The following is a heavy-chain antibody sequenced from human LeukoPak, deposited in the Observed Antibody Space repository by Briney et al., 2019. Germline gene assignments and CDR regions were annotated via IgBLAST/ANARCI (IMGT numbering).Heavy chain of an antibody. Sequence: PGGSLRLSCVVSGFTFSSYGMNWVRQAPGKGLEWVSSISSSSSYIYYADSVKGRFTISRDNAKNSLYLQMNSLRAEDTAVYYCARDTQTYYDVLALDYWGQGTLVTVSS. V-gene: IGHV3-21*01. CDR1: GFTFSSYG. CDR3: ARDTQTYYDVLALDY. CDR2: ISSSSSYI. D-gene: IGHD3-9*01. J-gene: IGHJ4*02.